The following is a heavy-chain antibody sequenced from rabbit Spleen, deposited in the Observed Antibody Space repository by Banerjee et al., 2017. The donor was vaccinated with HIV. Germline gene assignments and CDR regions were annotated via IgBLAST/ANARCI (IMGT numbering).Heavy chain of an antibody. V-gene: IGHV1S45*01. J-gene: IGHJ4*01. CDR2: INAITAKA. D-gene: IGHD1-1*01. CDR1: GFSFSNKAV. Sequence: QEQLVESGGGLVKPEGSLKLSCTASGFSFSNKAVMCWVRQAPGKGLEWIACINAITAKAVYASWAKGRFTFSKTSSTTVTLQMTSLTAADTATYFCARDLVAVIGWNFNLWGPGTLVTVS. CDR3: ARDLVAVIGWNFNL.